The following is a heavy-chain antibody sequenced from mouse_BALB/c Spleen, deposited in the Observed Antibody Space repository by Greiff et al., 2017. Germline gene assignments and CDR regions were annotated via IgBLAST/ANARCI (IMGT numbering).Heavy chain of an antibody. D-gene: IGHD1-1*01. CDR1: GYSITSDYA. CDR2: ISYSGST. Sequence: EVQRVESGPGLVKPSQSLSLTCTVTGYSITSDYAWNWIRQFPGNKLEWMGYISYSGSTSYNPSLKSRISITRDTSKNQFFLQLNSVTTEDTATYYCANYGKDLDYWGQGTTLTVSS. V-gene: IGHV3-2*02. CDR3: ANYGKDLDY. J-gene: IGHJ2*01.